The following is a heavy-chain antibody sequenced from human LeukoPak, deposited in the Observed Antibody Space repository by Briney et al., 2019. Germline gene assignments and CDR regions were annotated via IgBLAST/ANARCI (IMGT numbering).Heavy chain of an antibody. D-gene: IGHD3-16*01. V-gene: IGHV4-59*08. CDR3: ARWGGPRSRQPHFDY. Sequence: TSETLSLTCTVSGDSISSYYWSWIRQPPGKGLEWIGYIYYSGSTNYNPSLKSRVTISVDTSKNQFSLKLSSVTAADTAVYYCARWGGPRSRQPHFDYWGQGTLVTVSS. CDR2: IYYSGST. CDR1: GDSISSYY. J-gene: IGHJ4*02.